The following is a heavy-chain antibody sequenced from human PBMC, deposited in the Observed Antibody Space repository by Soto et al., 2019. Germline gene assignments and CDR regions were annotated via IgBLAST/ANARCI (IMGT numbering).Heavy chain of an antibody. CDR1: GGSFSGYY. V-gene: IGHV4-34*09. J-gene: IGHJ4*02. CDR2: INHSGST. D-gene: IGHD5-18*01. Sequence: TLSLTCAVYGGSFSGYYWSWIRQPPGKGLEWIGEINHSGSTNYNPSLKSRVTISVDTSKNQSSLKLSSVTAADTAVYYCARRAAMAPFDYWGQGTLVTVSS. CDR3: ARRAAMAPFDY.